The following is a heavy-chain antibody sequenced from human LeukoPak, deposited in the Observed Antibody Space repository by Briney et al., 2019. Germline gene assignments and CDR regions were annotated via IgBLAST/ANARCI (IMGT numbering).Heavy chain of an antibody. CDR3: ARDWNRGPDY. J-gene: IGHJ4*02. D-gene: IGHD1/OR15-1a*01. CDR1: GYTFSGHS. V-gene: IGHV1-2*02. CDR2: IYPKRGGT. Sequence: ASVKVSCKASGYTFSGHSMNWVRQAPGQGLEWMGWIYPKRGGTHYAQKFQGRVTMARDTSISTVYMELSSLRSDDTAVYYCARDWNRGPDYWGQGTLVTVSS.